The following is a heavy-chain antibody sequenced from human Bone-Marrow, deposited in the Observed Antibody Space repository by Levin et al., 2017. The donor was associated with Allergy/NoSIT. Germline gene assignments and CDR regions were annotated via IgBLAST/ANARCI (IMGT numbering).Heavy chain of an antibody. CDR1: GFTFSSYG. CDR2: ISYDGSKK. CDR3: AKGDGWQLIVPESWDDAFDI. Sequence: HAGGSLRLSCAASGFTFSSYGMHWVRQAPGKGLEWVAVISYDGSKKHYADSVKGRLTISRDNSRNTLYLQVNSLRPEDTATYYCAKGDGWQLIVPESWDDAFDIWGQGTMLTVSS. V-gene: IGHV3-30*18. J-gene: IGHJ3*02. D-gene: IGHD3-22*01.